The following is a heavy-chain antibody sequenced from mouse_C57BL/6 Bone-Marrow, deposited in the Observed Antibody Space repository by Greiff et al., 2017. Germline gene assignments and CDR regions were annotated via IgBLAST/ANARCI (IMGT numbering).Heavy chain of an antibody. J-gene: IGHJ4*01. CDR3: ARHGYGYYAMDY. V-gene: IGHV5-2*01. D-gene: IGHD2-2*01. Sequence: VQLQQSGGGLVQPGESLKLPCESNKSESPSHDMSWVRKTPEKRLELVAAINSDGGSTYYPATMEKRFIISRDNTKKTLYLQMSSLRSEDTALYYCARHGYGYYAMDYWGQGTSVTVSS. CDR1: KSESPSHD. CDR2: INSDGGST.